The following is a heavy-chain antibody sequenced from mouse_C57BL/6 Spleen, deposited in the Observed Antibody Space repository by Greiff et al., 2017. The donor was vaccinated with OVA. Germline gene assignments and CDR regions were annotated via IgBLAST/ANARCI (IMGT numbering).Heavy chain of an antibody. CDR3: ARHEGYYYGSSTYYAMDY. CDR1: GYTFTEYT. Sequence: QVQLQQSGAELVKPGASVKLSCKASGYTFTEYTIHWVKQRPGQGLEWIGWFYPGSGSIKYNEKFKDKATLTADKSSSTVYMELSRLTSEDSAVYFCARHEGYYYGSSTYYAMDYWGQGTSVTVSS. V-gene: IGHV1-62-2*01. D-gene: IGHD1-1*01. J-gene: IGHJ4*01. CDR2: FYPGSGSI.